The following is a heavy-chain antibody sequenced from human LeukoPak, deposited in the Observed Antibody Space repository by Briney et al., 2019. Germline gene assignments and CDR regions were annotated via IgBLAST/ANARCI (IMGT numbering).Heavy chain of an antibody. D-gene: IGHD6-19*01. CDR3: AKDSLAVAGESYFDY. V-gene: IGHV3-9*01. J-gene: IGHJ4*02. CDR1: GFTFDDYA. Sequence: PGRSLRLSCAASGFTFDDYAMHWVRQAPGKGLEWVSGISWNSGSIGYADSVKGRFTISRDNSKKSLYLQMNSVRAEDTALYYCAKDSLAVAGESYFDYWGQGTLVTVSS. CDR2: ISWNSGSI.